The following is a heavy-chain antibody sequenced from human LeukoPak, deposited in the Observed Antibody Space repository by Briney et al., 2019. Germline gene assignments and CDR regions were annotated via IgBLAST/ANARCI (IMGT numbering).Heavy chain of an antibody. CDR1: GGTFSSYA. CDR2: IIPIFGTA. J-gene: IGHJ4*02. D-gene: IGHD4-23*01. V-gene: IGHV1-69*13. CDR3: AREGYGGNAVIFDY. Sequence: GASVKVSRKASGGTFSSYAISWVRQAPGQGLEWMGGIIPIFGTANYAQKFQGRVTITADESTSTAYMELSSLRSEDTAVYYCAREGYGGNAVIFDYWGQGTLVTVSS.